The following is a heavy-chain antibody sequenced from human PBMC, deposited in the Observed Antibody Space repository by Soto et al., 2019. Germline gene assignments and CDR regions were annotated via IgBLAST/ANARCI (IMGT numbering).Heavy chain of an antibody. J-gene: IGHJ5*02. D-gene: IGHD3-22*01. CDR2: ISHSGTT. CDR1: GDSVRSNVYY. V-gene: IGHV4-61*08. CDR3: ARVSFYYDSSGYPVAWFAP. Sequence: QVQLQESGPGLVKPSETLSLTCSVSGDSVRSNVYYWSWIRQPPGKGLEWIAYISHSGTTKSNPSLKSPVTVSVDTSKNQFSLKLNFVTAADTAMYYCARVSFYYDSSGYPVAWFAPWGQGTLVTVSS.